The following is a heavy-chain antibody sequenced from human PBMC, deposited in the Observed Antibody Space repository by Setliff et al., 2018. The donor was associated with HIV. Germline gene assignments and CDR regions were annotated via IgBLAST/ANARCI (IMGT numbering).Heavy chain of an antibody. CDR2: MDGDGKYI. V-gene: IGHV3-74*01. CDR1: GFTFSNFW. CDR3: ASARIPTGGTSTSFDY. Sequence: LRLSCAASGFTFSNFWMQWVRQAPGEGLVCVSRMDGDGKYIFYADSVKGRFTISRHNSKNTLYLQMNSLRAEDTGVYYCASARIPTGGTSTSFDYWGQGTQVTVSS. J-gene: IGHJ4*02. D-gene: IGHD1-1*01.